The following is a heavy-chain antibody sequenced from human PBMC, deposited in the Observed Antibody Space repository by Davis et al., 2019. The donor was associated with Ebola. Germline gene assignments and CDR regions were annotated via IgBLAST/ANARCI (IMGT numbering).Heavy chain of an antibody. CDR2: INPHNGNI. Sequence: ASVKVSCKASGYTFTSYGITWVRQAPGQGLEWMGWINPHNGNINYGQNVQGRVTMTTDTSTSTAYMEVGSLKSDDTAVYYCARAQFPTTSDHWGQGTLVTVSS. J-gene: IGHJ4*02. CDR1: GYTFTSYG. D-gene: IGHD1-1*01. CDR3: ARAQFPTTSDH. V-gene: IGHV1-18*04.